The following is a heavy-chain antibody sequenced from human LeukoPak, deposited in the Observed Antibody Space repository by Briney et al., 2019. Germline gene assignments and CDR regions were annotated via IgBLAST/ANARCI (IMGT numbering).Heavy chain of an antibody. CDR3: ARGKPAAKVTLFDY. V-gene: IGHV4-34*01. D-gene: IGHD6-13*01. J-gene: IGHJ4*02. Sequence: PSETLSLTCAVYGGSFSGYYWSWIRQPPGKGLEWIGEINHSGSTNYNPSLKSRVTISVDTSKNQFSLKLSSVTAADTAVYYCARGKPAAKVTLFDYWGQRTLVTVSS. CDR1: GGSFSGYY. CDR2: INHSGST.